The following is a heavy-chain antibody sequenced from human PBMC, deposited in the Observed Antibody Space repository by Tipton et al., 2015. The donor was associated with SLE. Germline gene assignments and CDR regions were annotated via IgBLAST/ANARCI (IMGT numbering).Heavy chain of an antibody. CDR1: GYSISSGYY. Sequence: LRLSCAVSGYSISSGYYWGWIRQPPGKGLEWIGRIYHSGSTYYNPSLKSRVTISVDTSKNQFSLKLSSVTAADTAVYYCARDRSYDFWSGYSYYYYYYGMDVWGQGTTVTVSS. J-gene: IGHJ6*02. V-gene: IGHV4-38-2*02. CDR2: IYHSGST. CDR3: ARDRSYDFWSGYSYYYYYYGMDV. D-gene: IGHD3-3*01.